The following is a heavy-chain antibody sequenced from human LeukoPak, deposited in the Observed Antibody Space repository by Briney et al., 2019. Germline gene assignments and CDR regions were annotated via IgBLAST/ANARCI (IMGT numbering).Heavy chain of an antibody. CDR2: ISSSGSTI. D-gene: IGHD2-21*02. J-gene: IGHJ3*02. CDR1: GFTFSSYE. CDR3: ARVQYCGGDCYSGAFDI. Sequence: GGSLRLSCAASGFTFSSYEMNWVRLAPGKGLEWVSYISSSGSTIYYADSVKGRFTISRDNAKNSLYLQMNSLRAEDTALYHCARVQYCGGDCYSGAFDIWGQGTMVTVSS. V-gene: IGHV3-48*03.